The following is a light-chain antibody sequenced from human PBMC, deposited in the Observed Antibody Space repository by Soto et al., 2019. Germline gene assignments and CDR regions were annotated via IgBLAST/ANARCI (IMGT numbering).Light chain of an antibody. V-gene: IGKV3-11*01. J-gene: IGKJ1*01. CDR3: HHRFNWPWT. Sequence: EIVLTQSPGTLSLSPGDRATLSCRASQSVMRYLAWYQQKPGQAPRLLIYDASYRATDTPARFSGSGSETDFTLTISNLEPEDFAVYYCHHRFNWPWTFGQGTKVDI. CDR2: DAS. CDR1: QSVMRY.